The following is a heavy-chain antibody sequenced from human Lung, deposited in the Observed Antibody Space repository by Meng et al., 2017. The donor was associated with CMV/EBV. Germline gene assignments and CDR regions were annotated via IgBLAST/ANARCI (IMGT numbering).Heavy chain of an antibody. Sequence: EGQLVGSGGGLVQPGGSLRLSCAVSGFTLRRYWMHWVRQAPGKGLEWVSRIDSDGRDITYADSVRGRFTISRDDAKNTLYLQMNSLRVEDTAVYYCARGVAESLGWEMGYWGQGTLVTVSS. D-gene: IGHD1-26*01. CDR2: IDSDGRDI. V-gene: IGHV3-74*03. J-gene: IGHJ4*02. CDR3: ARGVAESLGWEMGY. CDR1: GFTLRRYW.